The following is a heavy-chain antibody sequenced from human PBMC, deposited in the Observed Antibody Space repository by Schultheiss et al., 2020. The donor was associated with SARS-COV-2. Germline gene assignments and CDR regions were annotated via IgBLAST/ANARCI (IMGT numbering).Heavy chain of an antibody. V-gene: IGHV4-59*12. Sequence: SETLSLTCTVSGGSISSFYWSWIRQPPGKGLEWIGYIHHSAGTNYNPSLKSRVTISVDTSKNQFSLKLSSVTAADTAVYFCARRLGRYSFGVNDYWGQGTLVTVSS. D-gene: IGHD5-18*01. CDR1: GGSISSFY. J-gene: IGHJ4*02. CDR2: IHHSAGT. CDR3: ARRLGRYSFGVNDY.